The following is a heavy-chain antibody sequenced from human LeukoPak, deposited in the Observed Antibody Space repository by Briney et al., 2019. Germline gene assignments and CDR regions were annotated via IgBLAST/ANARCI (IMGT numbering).Heavy chain of an antibody. Sequence: GASVKVSCKASGGTFSSYAISWVRQAPGQGLEWMGGIIPIFGTANYAQKFQGRVTITADKSTSTAYMELSSLRSEDTAVYYCAREGLPTGTTGYGMDVWGQGTTVTVSS. CDR3: AREGLPTGTTGYGMDV. J-gene: IGHJ6*02. CDR2: IIPIFGTA. D-gene: IGHD1-7*01. CDR1: GGTFSSYA. V-gene: IGHV1-69*06.